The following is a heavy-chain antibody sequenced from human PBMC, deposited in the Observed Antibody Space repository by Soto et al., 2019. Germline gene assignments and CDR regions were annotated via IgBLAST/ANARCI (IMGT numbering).Heavy chain of an antibody. J-gene: IGHJ3*01. CDR1: GFTLSASA. Sequence: PWGTMRLSCSASGFTLSASAMHRARQAPGKGLEWVAGVSFVGRIESYADSGEGRYAISRDNSINSLYLQRTCRRAGDTAVYCCPKDVDLSRKWIVGYWGQGIMFTVS. D-gene: IGHD2-2*01. CDR2: VSFVGRIE. CDR3: PKDVDLSRKWIVGY. V-gene: IGHV3-30*18.